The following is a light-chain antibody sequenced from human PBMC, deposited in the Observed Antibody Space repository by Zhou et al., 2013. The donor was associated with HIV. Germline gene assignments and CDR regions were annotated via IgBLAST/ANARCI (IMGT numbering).Light chain of an antibody. Sequence: EIVMTQSPATLSVSPGERATLSCRASQSVSSNLAWYQQKPGQAPRLLIYDASNRATGIPARFSGSGSGTDFTLTISSLEPEDFAVYYCEQRSNWPPTLTFGQGTRLEI. CDR2: DAS. CDR1: QSVSSN. CDR3: EQRSNWPPTLT. V-gene: IGKV3-11*01. J-gene: IGKJ5*01.